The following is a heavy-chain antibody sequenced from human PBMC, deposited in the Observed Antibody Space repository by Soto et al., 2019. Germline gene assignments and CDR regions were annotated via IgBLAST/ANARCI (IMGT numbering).Heavy chain of an antibody. CDR2: IIPIFGTA. CDR3: GYSYGTEPGRNYYGMDV. Sequence: SVKVSCKASGGTFSSYAISWVRQAPGQGLEWMGGIIPIFGTANYAQKFQGRVTITADESTSTAYMELSSLRSEDTAVYYCGYSYGTEPGRNYYGMDVWAQGTTVPVSS. V-gene: IGHV1-69*13. CDR1: GGTFSSYA. J-gene: IGHJ6*02. D-gene: IGHD5-18*01.